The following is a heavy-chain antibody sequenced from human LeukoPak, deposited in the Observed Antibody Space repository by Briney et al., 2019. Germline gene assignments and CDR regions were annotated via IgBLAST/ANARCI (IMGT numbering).Heavy chain of an antibody. CDR2: ISSSSSYI. Sequence: PGGSLRLSCAASGFTFSSYSMNWVRHAPGKGLEWVSSISSSSSYIYYADSVKGRFTISRDNAKNSLYLQMNSLRAEDTAVYYCAREAPNIYDYVWGSYWGSYFDYWGQGTLVTVSS. D-gene: IGHD3-16*01. CDR3: AREAPNIYDYVWGSYWGSYFDY. J-gene: IGHJ4*02. CDR1: GFTFSSYS. V-gene: IGHV3-21*01.